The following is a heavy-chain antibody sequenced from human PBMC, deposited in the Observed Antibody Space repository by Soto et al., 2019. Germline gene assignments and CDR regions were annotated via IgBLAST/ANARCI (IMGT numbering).Heavy chain of an antibody. CDR1: GFTFSSYG. J-gene: IGHJ4*02. V-gene: IGHV3-33*01. CDR2: IWYDGSNK. D-gene: IGHD4-17*01. Sequence: QVQLVESGGGVVQPGRSLRLSCAASGFTFSSYGMHWVRQAPGKGLEWVAVIWYDGSNKYYADSVKGRFTISRDNSKNPLYLQMNSLRAEDTAVYYCARDVIHDYGDYGFDYWGQGTLVTVSS. CDR3: ARDVIHDYGDYGFDY.